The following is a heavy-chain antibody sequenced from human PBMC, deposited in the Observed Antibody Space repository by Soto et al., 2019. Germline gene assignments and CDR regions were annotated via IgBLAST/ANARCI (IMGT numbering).Heavy chain of an antibody. D-gene: IGHD3-22*01. CDR1: GFTFSSYA. Sequence: PGGSLRLSCAASGFTFSSYAVHWVRQAPGKGLEWVAVISYDGSNKYYADSVKGRFTISRDNSKNTLYLQMNSLRAEDTAVYYCARDSGGSGYYDYYYGMDVWGQGTTVTVSS. CDR2: ISYDGSNK. J-gene: IGHJ6*02. CDR3: ARDSGGSGYYDYYYGMDV. V-gene: IGHV3-30-3*01.